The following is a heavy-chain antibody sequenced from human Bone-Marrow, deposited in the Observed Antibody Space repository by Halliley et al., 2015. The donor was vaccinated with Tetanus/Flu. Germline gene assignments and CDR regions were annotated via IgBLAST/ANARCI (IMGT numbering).Heavy chain of an antibody. CDR3: AREMAGADGYNPGQDY. V-gene: IGHV3-53*01. CDR2: GPT. J-gene: IGHJ4*02. D-gene: IGHD5-12*01. Sequence: GPTAYPDSVRGRFTIFRDNSKNTVFLQMNSLTAEDTAVYYCAREMAGADGYNPGQDYWGPGTLVTVSS.